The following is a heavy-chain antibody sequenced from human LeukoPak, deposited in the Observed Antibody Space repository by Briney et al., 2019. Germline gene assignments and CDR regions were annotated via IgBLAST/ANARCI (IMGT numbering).Heavy chain of an antibody. J-gene: IGHJ3*02. CDR2: ISYDGGNK. Sequence: GGSLRLSCAASGFTFSSYAMHWVRQAPGKGLEWVAVISYDGGNKYYADSVKGRFTISRDNSKNTLYLQMNSLRAEDTAVYYCARPLAPIAVAGFDAFDIWGQGTMVTVSS. CDR1: GFTFSSYA. D-gene: IGHD6-19*01. CDR3: ARPLAPIAVAGFDAFDI. V-gene: IGHV3-30-3*01.